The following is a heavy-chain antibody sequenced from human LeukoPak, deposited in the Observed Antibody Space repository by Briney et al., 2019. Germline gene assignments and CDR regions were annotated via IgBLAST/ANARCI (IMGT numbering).Heavy chain of an antibody. V-gene: IGHV4-39*01. CDR2: IYYSGST. D-gene: IGHD5-12*01. Sequence: SETLSLTGTVSGGSISSSSYYWCWIRQPPGKGLEWIGSIYYSGSTYYNPSLKSRVTISVDTSKNQFSLKLSSVTAADTAVYYCARRGYSGYDRYYFDYWGQGTLVTVSS. CDR1: GGSISSSSYY. CDR3: ARRGYSGYDRYYFDY. J-gene: IGHJ4*02.